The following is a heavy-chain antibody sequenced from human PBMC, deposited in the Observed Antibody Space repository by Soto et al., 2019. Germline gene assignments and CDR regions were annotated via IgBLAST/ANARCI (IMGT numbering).Heavy chain of an antibody. CDR3: STNRGTFDY. V-gene: IGHV3-30*03. CDR1: GFTFSNYG. CDR2: TSYDGSNK. Sequence: HVQLVEYGGDVVQHGRSLRLSCAASGFTFSNYGMPWVRQAPGKGLEWVAVTSYDGSNKYYADSVKGRFPISRDNSKNTLYLQMNSLSAEDMAVYYCSTNRGTFDYWVQGTLVTVSS. J-gene: IGHJ4*02.